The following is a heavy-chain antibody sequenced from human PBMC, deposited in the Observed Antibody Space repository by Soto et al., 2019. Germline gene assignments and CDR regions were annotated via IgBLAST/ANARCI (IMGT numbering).Heavy chain of an antibody. J-gene: IGHJ4*02. CDR3: ATGPLTFGGVLNA. CDR2: IIPMFGIT. D-gene: IGHD3-16*01. V-gene: IGHV1-69*02. Sequence: QVQLVQSGADVQKPGSSVKVSCKASGATFSSSTFTWVRQAPGQGLEWMGRIIPMFGITNSAQKFQGRLGITADESTNTVFMHMSSLRSDDTAIYYCATGPLTFGGVLNAWGQGTMVTVSS. CDR1: GATFSSST.